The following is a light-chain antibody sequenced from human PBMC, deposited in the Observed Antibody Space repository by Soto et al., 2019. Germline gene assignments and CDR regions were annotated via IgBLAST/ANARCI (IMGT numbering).Light chain of an antibody. CDR3: QQYKNGWT. J-gene: IGKJ1*01. V-gene: IGKV3-15*01. CDR1: QSLGGS. Sequence: TVMTQSPATLSVSPGERATLSCRASQSLGGSLAWYQPKPGQAPRLLIYGASTRVTGIPARFSGSGSGTEFTLTIRSLQSEDFAVYYCQQYKNGWTFGQGTKVDI. CDR2: GAS.